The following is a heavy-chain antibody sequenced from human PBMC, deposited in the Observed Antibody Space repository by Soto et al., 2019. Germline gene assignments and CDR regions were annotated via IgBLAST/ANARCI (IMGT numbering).Heavy chain of an antibody. V-gene: IGHV3-72*01. D-gene: IGHD3-22*01. CDR3: ARINTYYYDSSGYYGPDYYYGMDV. CDR1: GFTFSDHY. CDR2: TRNKANSYTT. J-gene: IGHJ6*02. Sequence: PGGSLRLSCAASGFTFSDHYMDWVRQAPGKGLEWVGRTRNKANSYTTEYAASVKGRFTIPRDDSKNSLYLQMNSLKTEDTAVYYCARINTYYYDSSGYYGPDYYYGMDVWGQGTTVTVSS.